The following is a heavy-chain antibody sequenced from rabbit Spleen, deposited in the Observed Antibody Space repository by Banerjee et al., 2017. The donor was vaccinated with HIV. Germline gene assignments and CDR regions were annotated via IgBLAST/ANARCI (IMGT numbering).Heavy chain of an antibody. CDR3: ARNYVNAFDP. V-gene: IGHV1S45*01. CDR1: GVSFNDKDV. J-gene: IGHJ2*01. CDR2: IDTSYGDT. Sequence: QEQLEESGGGLVKPEGSLTLTCKASGVSFNDKDVMCWVRQAPGKGLEWITCIDTSYGDTDYANWPKGRFTISKTSSTTVTLQMTSLTAADTATYFCARNYVNAFDPWGPGTLVTVS. D-gene: IGHD1-1*01.